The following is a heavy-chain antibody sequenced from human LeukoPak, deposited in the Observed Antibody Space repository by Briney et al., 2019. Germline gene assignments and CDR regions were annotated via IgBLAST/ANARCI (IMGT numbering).Heavy chain of an antibody. Sequence: SVKVSCKASGGTFNNDAISWVRQAPGQGFEWMGQMIPVLNTADYAQKFEGKITISADTSTNTAYMELSSLRSEDTAVYYCASLHCIDAFHIRDRWGQGTLVTVSS. D-gene: IGHD2-2*01. V-gene: IGHV1-69*04. J-gene: IGHJ5*02. CDR3: ASLHCIDAFHIRDR. CDR1: GGTFNNDA. CDR2: MIPVLNTA.